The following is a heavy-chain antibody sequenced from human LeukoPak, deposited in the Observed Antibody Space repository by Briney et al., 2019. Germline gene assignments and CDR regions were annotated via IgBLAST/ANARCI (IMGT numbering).Heavy chain of an antibody. D-gene: IGHD3-10*01. V-gene: IGHV4-39*07. J-gene: IGHJ4*02. CDR2: IYYSGNT. CDR3: ASSRGSRRYYFDY. CDR1: GGSIRSTNYY. Sequence: SETLSLTCSVSGGSIRSTNYYWGWIRQPPGKGLEWIGSIYYSGNTYYSPSLMSRVTISVDTSKNQFSLKLSSVTAADTAVYYCASSRGSRRYYFDYWGQGTLVTVSS.